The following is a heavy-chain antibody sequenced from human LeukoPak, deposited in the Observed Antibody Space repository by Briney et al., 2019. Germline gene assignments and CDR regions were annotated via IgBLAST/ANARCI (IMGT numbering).Heavy chain of an antibody. J-gene: IGHJ4*02. Sequence: ASVKVSCKASGYTLTGYYMHWVRQAPGQGLEWMGRINPNSGGTNYAQKFQGRVTMTRDTSISTAYMELSRLRPDDTAVYYCARDITFRGYASGYWGQGTLVTVSS. D-gene: IGHD5-12*01. CDR2: INPNSGGT. V-gene: IGHV1-2*06. CDR3: ARDITFRGYASGY. CDR1: GYTLTGYY.